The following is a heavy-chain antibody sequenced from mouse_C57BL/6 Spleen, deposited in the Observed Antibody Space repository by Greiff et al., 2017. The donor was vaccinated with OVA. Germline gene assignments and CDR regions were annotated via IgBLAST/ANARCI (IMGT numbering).Heavy chain of an antibody. D-gene: IGHD2-4*01. Sequence: EVQRVESGPELVKPGASVKISCKASGYSFTGYYMNWVKQSPEKSLEWIGEINPSTGGTTYNQKFKAKATLTVDKSSSTAYMQLKSLTSEDSAVYYCARNGDYDGLDYWGQGTTLTVSS. J-gene: IGHJ2*01. CDR3: ARNGDYDGLDY. CDR1: GYSFTGYY. V-gene: IGHV1-42*01. CDR2: INPSTGGT.